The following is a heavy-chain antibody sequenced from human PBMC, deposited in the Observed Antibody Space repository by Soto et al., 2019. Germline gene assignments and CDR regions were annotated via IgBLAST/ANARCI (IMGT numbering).Heavy chain of an antibody. D-gene: IGHD3-10*01. CDR3: ARDGGDPNYYGSGSYYLGWFDP. V-gene: IGHV1-18*01. CDR2: ISGYNGNT. J-gene: IGHJ5*02. CDR1: GYTFTSYG. Sequence: ASVKVSCKASGYTFTSYGISWVRQAPGQGLEWMGWISGYNGNTKYAQKLQGRVTMTTDTSTSTAYMELRSLRSDDTAVYYCARDGGDPNYYGSGSYYLGWFDPWGQGTLVTVSS.